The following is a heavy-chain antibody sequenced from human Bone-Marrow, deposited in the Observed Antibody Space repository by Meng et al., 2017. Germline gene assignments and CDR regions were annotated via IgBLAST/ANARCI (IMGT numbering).Heavy chain of an antibody. J-gene: IGHJ6*02. V-gene: IGHV1-2*06. D-gene: IGHD3-16*02. Sequence: ASVKVSCKSSGYTFTAYYIHWVRQAPGQGLEWMGHIKPQSGDTLYAQKFQGRVSMTRDTSISTAYVELSGLTSDDTAVYYCARDLYDYVWGSYRSLYPESYGMDVWGQGTTVTVSS. CDR1: GYTFTAYY. CDR2: IKPQSGDT. CDR3: ARDLYDYVWGSYRSLYPESYGMDV.